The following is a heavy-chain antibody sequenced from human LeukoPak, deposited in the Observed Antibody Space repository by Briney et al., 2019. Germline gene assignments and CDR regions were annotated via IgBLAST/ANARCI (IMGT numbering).Heavy chain of an antibody. V-gene: IGHV3-33*01. J-gene: IGHJ4*02. CDR3: ARDAGRYFDWLGY. CDR1: GFTFCSYG. Sequence: GGSLRLSCAASGFTFCSYGMHWVRQAPGKGLEWVTVIWCDGSNKYYADSVKGRFTISRDNSKNTLYLQMNSLRAEDTAVYYCARDAGRYFDWLGYWGQGTLVTVSS. CDR2: IWCDGSNK. D-gene: IGHD3-9*01.